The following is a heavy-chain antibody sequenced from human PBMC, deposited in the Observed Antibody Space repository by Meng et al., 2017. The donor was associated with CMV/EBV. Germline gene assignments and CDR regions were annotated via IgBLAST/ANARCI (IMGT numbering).Heavy chain of an antibody. CDR1: GFTFSNYG. D-gene: IGHD3-3*01. J-gene: IGHJ6*02. CDR2: IRYDGSNK. CDR3: ARPLTNYDFWSGYYTGGGMDV. Sequence: LSLTCAASGFTFSNYGMYWVRQAPGKGLEWVTFIRYDGSNKYYADSVKGRFTISRDNSKNTLFLQMNSLRAEDTAVYYCARPLTNYDFWSGYYTGGGMDVWGQGTTVTVSS. V-gene: IGHV3-30*02.